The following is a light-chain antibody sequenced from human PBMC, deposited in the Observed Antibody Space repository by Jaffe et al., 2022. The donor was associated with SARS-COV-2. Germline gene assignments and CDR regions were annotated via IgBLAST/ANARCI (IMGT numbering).Light chain of an antibody. Sequence: QSVLTQPPSASGTPGQGVTFSCSGSRSNIGSSSVSWYQHLPGTAPQLLIYSNNQRPSGVPDRFSGSKSGTSASLAISGLQSEDEADYYCAAWDDSLSGYVFGTGTKVTVL. CDR2: SNN. J-gene: IGLJ1*01. CDR3: AAWDDSLSGYV. CDR1: RSNIGSSS. V-gene: IGLV1-44*01.